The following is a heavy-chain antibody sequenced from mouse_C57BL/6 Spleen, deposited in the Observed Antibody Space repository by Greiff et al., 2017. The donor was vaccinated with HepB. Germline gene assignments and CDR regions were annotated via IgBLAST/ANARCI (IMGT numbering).Heavy chain of an antibody. Sequence: VQLQESGPELVKPGASVKISCKASGYSFTSYYIHWVKKRPGQGLEWIGWIYPGSGNTKYNEKFKGKATLTADTSSSTAYMELSSLTSEDSAVYYCARKGVDYFDYWGQGTTLTVSS. CDR3: ARKGVDYFDY. J-gene: IGHJ2*01. V-gene: IGHV1-66*01. CDR1: GYSFTSYY. CDR2: IYPGSGNT.